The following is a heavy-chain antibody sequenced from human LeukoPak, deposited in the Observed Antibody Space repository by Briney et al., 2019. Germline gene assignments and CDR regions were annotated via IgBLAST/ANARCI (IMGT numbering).Heavy chain of an antibody. CDR3: ARGVVIWYALY. J-gene: IGHJ4*02. Sequence: SETLSLTCTVSGGSISSYYWSWIRQPAGKGLEWIGRIYTSGSTNYNPSLKSRVTISLDTSKNLFSLKLASVTAADTAVYYCARGVVIWYALYWGQGTLVTVSS. V-gene: IGHV4-4*07. CDR2: IYTSGST. CDR1: GGSISSYY. D-gene: IGHD3-16*02.